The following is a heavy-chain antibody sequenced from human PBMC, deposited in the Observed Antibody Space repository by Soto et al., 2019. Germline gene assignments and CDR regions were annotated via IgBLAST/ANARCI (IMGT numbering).Heavy chain of an antibody. Sequence: QVQLIQSGAEVKKPGASVRVSCKTSGYLFTTYDINWVRQAAGRGLEWMGRVNPNNGKTDYAQNFQGRLTMTSGTSISSVYMELSSLTSEDTAVSYCAKAFGGLYSWFEPWGQGTLVTVSS. V-gene: IGHV1-8*01. CDR2: VNPNNGKT. J-gene: IGHJ5*02. CDR1: GYLFTTYD. CDR3: AKAFGGLYSWFEP. D-gene: IGHD3-16*01.